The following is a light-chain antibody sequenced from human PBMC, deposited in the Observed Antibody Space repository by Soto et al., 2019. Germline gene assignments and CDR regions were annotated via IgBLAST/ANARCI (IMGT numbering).Light chain of an antibody. V-gene: IGKV1-5*03. CDR1: QSISSW. J-gene: IGKJ2*01. CDR2: KAS. CDR3: QQYNSYLMYT. Sequence: DIQMTQSPSTLSASVGDRVTITCRASQSISSWLAWYQQKPGKAPKLLIYKASSLESGVPSRFSGSGSGTKFTLTISSLQPDDFATYYCQQYNSYLMYTFGQGTKLEIK.